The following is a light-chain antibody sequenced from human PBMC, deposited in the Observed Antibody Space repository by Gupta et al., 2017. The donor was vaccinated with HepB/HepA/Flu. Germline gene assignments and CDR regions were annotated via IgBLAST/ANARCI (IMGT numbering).Light chain of an antibody. Sequence: QSALTQPASVSGSPGQSITISCTGTSSDIGRYNLVSWYQQHPGKDPKLLMYEVSKWPSGVSNRVSGSKSGNKASLKISGLQAEDEADEYCYSYGGLTTLVVGGGNKMTVI. J-gene: IGLJ3*02. CDR2: EVS. CDR1: SSDIGRYNL. CDR3: YSYGGLTTLV. V-gene: IGLV2-23*02.